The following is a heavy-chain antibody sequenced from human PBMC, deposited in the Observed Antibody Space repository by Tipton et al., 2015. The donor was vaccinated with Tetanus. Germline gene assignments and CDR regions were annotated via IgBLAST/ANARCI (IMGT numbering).Heavy chain of an antibody. CDR1: GGSFSGYY. CDR2: INHSGST. CDR3: ARGRRASSLNYYGSGSYYTL. Sequence: GLVKPSETLSLTCAVYGGSFSGYYWSWIRQPPGKGLEWIGEINHSGSTNYNPSLKSRVTISVDTSKNQFSLKLSSVTAADTAVYYCARGRRASSLNYYGSGSYYTLWGQGTLVTVSS. V-gene: IGHV4-34*01. D-gene: IGHD3-10*01. J-gene: IGHJ4*02.